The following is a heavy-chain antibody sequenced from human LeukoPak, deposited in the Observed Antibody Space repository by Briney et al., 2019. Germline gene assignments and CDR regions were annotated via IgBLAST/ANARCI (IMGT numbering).Heavy chain of an antibody. CDR1: GFTFSSYE. D-gene: IGHD3-10*02. Sequence: GGSLRLSCAASGFTFSSYEMNWVRQAPGKGLEWVSYISRSGRSIYYADSVKGRFTISRDNAKNSLYLQMNSLRAEDTAVYYCAELGITMIGGVWGKGTTVTISS. J-gene: IGHJ6*04. V-gene: IGHV3-48*03. CDR2: ISRSGRSI. CDR3: AELGITMIGGV.